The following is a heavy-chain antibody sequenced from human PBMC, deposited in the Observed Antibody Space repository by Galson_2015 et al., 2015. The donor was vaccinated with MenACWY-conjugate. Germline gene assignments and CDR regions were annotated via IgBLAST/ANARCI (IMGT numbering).Heavy chain of an antibody. CDR3: PQGDVFDI. V-gene: IGHV2-5*02. Sequence: PALVTPTPTLTLACTFSGFSLSTSGVGVGWIRQPPGKAGEWLALLYWDYDKRYSPSLKSRLTISKDTSKNQVFLTMTTMDPVDTATYYCPQGDVFDIWGQGTLVTVSS. CDR1: GFSLSTSGVG. CDR2: LYWDYDK. J-gene: IGHJ3*02.